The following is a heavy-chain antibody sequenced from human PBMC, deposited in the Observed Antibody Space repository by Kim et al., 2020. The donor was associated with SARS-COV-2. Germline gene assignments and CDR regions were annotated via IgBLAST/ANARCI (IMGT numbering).Heavy chain of an antibody. J-gene: IGHJ6*02. V-gene: IGHV1-69*13. D-gene: IGHD6-19*01. CDR3: ARDGVGIAVEKNYYYYGMDV. Sequence: SVKVSCKASGGTFSSYAISWVRQAPGQGLEWMGGIIPIFGTANYAQKFQGRVTITADESTSTAYMELSSLRSEDTAVYYCARDGVGIAVEKNYYYYGMDVWGQGTTVTVSS. CDR2: IIPIFGTA. CDR1: GGTFSSYA.